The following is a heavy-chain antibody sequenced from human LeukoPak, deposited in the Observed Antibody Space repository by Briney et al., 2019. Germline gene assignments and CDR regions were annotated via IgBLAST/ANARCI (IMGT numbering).Heavy chain of an antibody. Sequence: PGGSLRLSCAASGFTFSSYGMHWVRQAPGKGLEWVAVISYDGSNKYYADSVKGRFTISRDNSKNTLYLQMNSLRVEDTAVYYCAKVLTQSGTDHYWGQGTLVTVSS. D-gene: IGHD1-7*01. CDR1: GFTFSSYG. V-gene: IGHV3-30*18. J-gene: IGHJ4*02. CDR2: ISYDGSNK. CDR3: AKVLTQSGTDHY.